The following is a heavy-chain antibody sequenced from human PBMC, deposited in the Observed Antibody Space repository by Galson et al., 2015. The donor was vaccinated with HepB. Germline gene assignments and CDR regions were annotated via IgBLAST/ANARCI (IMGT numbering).Heavy chain of an antibody. CDR1: GFTFDDYA. J-gene: IGHJ4*02. CDR3: AKVSSGVDY. V-gene: IGHV3-9*01. D-gene: IGHD6-19*01. Sequence: SLRLSCAASGFTFDDYAMHWVRQAPGKGLEWVSGISWNSGSIGCADSVKGRFTISRDNAKNSLYLQMNSLRAEDTALYYCAKVSSGVDYWGQGTLVTVSS. CDR2: ISWNSGSI.